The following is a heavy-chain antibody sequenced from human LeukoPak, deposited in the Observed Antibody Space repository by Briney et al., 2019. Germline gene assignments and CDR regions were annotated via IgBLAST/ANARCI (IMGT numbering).Heavy chain of an antibody. Sequence: GGSLRLSCAASGFTFSSYEMNWVRQAPGKGLEWVSYISSSGSAILYADSVRRRFTISRDSAKNSLYLQMNSLRAGDTAVYYCARDQGTGGHYYYYMDVWGKGTTVTVSS. CDR1: GFTFSSYE. CDR3: ARDQGTGGHYYYYMDV. CDR2: ISSSGSAI. D-gene: IGHD7-27*01. J-gene: IGHJ6*03. V-gene: IGHV3-48*03.